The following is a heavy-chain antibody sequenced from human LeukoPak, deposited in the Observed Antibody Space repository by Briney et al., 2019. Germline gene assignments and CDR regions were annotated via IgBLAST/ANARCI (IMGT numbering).Heavy chain of an antibody. CDR1: GFTVSSNY. CDR3: AKANWNPYYFDY. J-gene: IGHJ4*02. CDR2: ISGSGGST. Sequence: PGGSLRLSCAASGFTVSSNYMSWVRQAPGKGLEWVSAISGSGGSTYYADSVKGRFTISRDNSKNTLYLQMNSLRAEDTAVYYCAKANWNPYYFDYWGQGTLVTVSS. D-gene: IGHD1-1*01. V-gene: IGHV3-23*01.